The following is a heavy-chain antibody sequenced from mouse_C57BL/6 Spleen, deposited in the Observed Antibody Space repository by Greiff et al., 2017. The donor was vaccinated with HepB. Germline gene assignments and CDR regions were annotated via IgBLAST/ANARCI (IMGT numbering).Heavy chain of an antibody. CDR1: GFTFSSYA. V-gene: IGHV5-4*01. D-gene: IGHD1-1*01. Sequence: EVMLVESGGGLVKPGGSLKLSCAASGFTFSSYAMSWVRQTPEKRLGWVATISDGGSYTYSPDNVKGRFTISRDNAKNNLYLQMSHLKSEDTAMYYCARDRGYYGLDYWGQGTTLTVSS. CDR2: ISDGGSYT. J-gene: IGHJ2*01. CDR3: ARDRGYYGLDY.